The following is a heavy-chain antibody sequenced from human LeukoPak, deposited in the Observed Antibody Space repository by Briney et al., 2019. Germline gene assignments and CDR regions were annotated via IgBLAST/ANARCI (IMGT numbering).Heavy chain of an antibody. J-gene: IGHJ4*02. CDR1: GFTFSSYA. V-gene: IGHV3-7*01. CDR3: ARDFDY. Sequence: GGSLRLSCAASGFTFSSYAMSWVRQAPGKGLEWVGNIKEDGSDKYYVDSVRGRFTISRDNAKNSLYLQMNSLRAEDTAVYYCARDFDYWGQGTLVTVSS. CDR2: IKEDGSDK.